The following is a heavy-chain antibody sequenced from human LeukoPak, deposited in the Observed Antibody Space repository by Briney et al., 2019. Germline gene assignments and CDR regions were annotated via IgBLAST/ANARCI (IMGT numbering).Heavy chain of an antibody. J-gene: IGHJ5*02. D-gene: IGHD2-2*01. CDR3: ARAIGYCSSTSCYWFDP. CDR2: IYHSGST. CDR1: GYSISSGYY. Sequence: SETLSLTCAVSGYSISSGYYWGWIRQPPGKGLEWIGSIYHSGSTYYNPSLKSRVTISVDTSKNQFSLKLSSVTAADTAVYYCARAIGYCSSTSCYWFDPWGQGTLVTVSS. V-gene: IGHV4-38-2*01.